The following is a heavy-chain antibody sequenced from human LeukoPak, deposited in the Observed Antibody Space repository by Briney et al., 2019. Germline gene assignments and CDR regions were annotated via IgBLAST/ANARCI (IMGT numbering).Heavy chain of an antibody. CDR3: AKDSAFYYIDV. D-gene: IGHD3-10*01. Sequence: GGSLRLSCGASGFIFDTYDMHWVRQAPGKGLEWVAFIRYNGNNQYYADPVRGRFTISRDNSKNTLYLQMNSLKGDDTAVYYCAKDSAFYYIDVWGKGTTVIISS. J-gene: IGHJ6*03. CDR1: GFIFDTYD. V-gene: IGHV3-30*02. CDR2: IRYNGNNQ.